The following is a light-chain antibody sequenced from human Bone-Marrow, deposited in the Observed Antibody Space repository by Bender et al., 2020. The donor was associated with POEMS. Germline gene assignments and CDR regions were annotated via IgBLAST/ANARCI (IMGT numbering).Light chain of an antibody. CDR1: SSDVGTYVL. J-gene: IGLJ1*01. V-gene: IGLV2-23*01. Sequence: QSALTQPASVSGSPGQSITISCTGTSSDVGTYVLVSWYQQHPGKAPKLMIYEGTKRPSGVSHRFSGSKSGNTASLTISGVQPEDEADYHCCSYAATSAYVFGTGTKVTVL. CDR3: CSYAATSAYV. CDR2: EGT.